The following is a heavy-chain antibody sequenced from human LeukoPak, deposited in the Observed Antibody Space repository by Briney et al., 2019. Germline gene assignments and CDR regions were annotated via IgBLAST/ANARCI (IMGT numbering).Heavy chain of an antibody. J-gene: IGHJ6*03. CDR1: GFTVSSNY. CDR2: IYSGGST. V-gene: IGHV3-66*02. Sequence: GGSLRLSCAASGFTVSSNYMSWVRQAPGKGLEWVSVIYSGGSTYDADSVKGRFTISRDNSKNTLYLQMNSLRAEDTAVYYCARVTDCSGGSCYSKYYYYYCMDVWGKGTTVTVSS. CDR3: ARVTDCSGGSCYSKYYYYYCMDV. D-gene: IGHD2-15*01.